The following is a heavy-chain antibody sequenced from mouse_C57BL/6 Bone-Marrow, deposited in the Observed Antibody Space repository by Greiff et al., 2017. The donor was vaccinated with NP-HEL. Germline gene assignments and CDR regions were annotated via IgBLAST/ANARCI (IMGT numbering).Heavy chain of an antibody. J-gene: IGHJ1*03. CDR1: GFSFNTYA. D-gene: IGHD1-1*01. CDR2: IRSKSNNYAT. Sequence: EVHLVVSGGGLVQPKGSLKLSCAASGFSFNTYAMNWVRQAPGKGLEWVARIRSKSNNYATYYADSVKDRFTISRDDSESMLYLQMNNLKTEDTAMYYCVRNYGSSYWYFDVWGTGTTVTVSS. CDR3: VRNYGSSYWYFDV. V-gene: IGHV10-1*01.